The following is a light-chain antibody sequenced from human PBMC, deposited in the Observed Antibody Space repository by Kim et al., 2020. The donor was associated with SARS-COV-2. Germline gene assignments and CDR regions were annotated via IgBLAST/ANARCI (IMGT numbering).Light chain of an antibody. CDR3: QCYDSSHIAWV. Sequence: QRVTISCTGSSSNIGAGFGVNWYQQLPGTAPKLLIYGNTIRPSGVPDRFSGSRSGTSASLAINGLQAEDEADYYCQCYDSSHIAWVFGGGTQLTVL. J-gene: IGLJ3*02. V-gene: IGLV1-40*01. CDR2: GNT. CDR1: SSNIGAGFG.